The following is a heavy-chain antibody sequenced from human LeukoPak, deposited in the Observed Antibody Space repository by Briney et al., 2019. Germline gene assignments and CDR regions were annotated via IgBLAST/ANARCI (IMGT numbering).Heavy chain of an antibody. Sequence: GGSLRLSCAASGFTFSSYSMNWVRQAPGKGLEWLSNISRGSTTIYYADSVKGRFTISRDNAKNSLYLQMNSLRAEDTAVYYCARDSYSSSRNDYWGQGTLDTVSS. CDR2: ISRGSTTI. D-gene: IGHD6-13*01. J-gene: IGHJ4*02. CDR1: GFTFSSYS. V-gene: IGHV3-48*01. CDR3: ARDSYSSSRNDY.